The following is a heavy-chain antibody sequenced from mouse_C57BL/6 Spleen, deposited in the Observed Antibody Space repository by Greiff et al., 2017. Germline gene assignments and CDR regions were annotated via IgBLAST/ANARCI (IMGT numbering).Heavy chain of an antibody. CDR3: ARKHYGSSYYYAMDY. J-gene: IGHJ4*01. V-gene: IGHV5-17*01. CDR1: GFTFSDYG. CDR2: ISSGSSTI. D-gene: IGHD1-1*01. Sequence: EVQLQESGGGLVKPGGSLKLSCAASGFTFSDYGMHWVRQAPAKGLEWVAYISSGSSTIYYADTVQGRFPISRDNAKNTLFLQMTRLRSEDTAMYYCARKHYGSSYYYAMDYWGQGTSVTVSS.